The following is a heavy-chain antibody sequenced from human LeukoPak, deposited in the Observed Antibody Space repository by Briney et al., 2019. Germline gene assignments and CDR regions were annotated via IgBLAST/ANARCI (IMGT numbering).Heavy chain of an antibody. CDR2: IYPGDSDT. CDR1: GYSFTSYW. D-gene: IGHD6-19*01. CDR3: ARGRGGWYDAFDI. Sequence: GASLQISCQGSGYSFTSYWIGWGRQLPGKGLEWMGIIYPGDSDTRYSPSFQGQVTISADKSISTAYLQWSSLKASDTAMYYCARGRGGWYDAFDIWGQGTMVTVSS. J-gene: IGHJ3*02. V-gene: IGHV5-51*01.